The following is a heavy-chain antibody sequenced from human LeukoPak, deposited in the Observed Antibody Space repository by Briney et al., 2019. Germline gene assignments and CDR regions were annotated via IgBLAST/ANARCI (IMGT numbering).Heavy chain of an antibody. D-gene: IGHD5-24*01. CDR1: GFTFTGYA. CDR3: AKARESHGLPDY. V-gene: IGHV3-23*01. CDR2: ITPGEDST. Sequence: GGSLRLSCVASGFTFTGYAMNWVRLAPGRGLEWVSFITPGEDSTFYADSVKGRFTISRDTSKNTLYLQMNSLRDEDTAVYYCAKARESHGLPDYWGQGTLVTVSS. J-gene: IGHJ4*02.